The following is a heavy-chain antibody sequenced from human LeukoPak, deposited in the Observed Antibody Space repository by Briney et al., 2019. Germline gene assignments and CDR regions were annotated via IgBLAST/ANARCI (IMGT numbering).Heavy chain of an antibody. D-gene: IGHD1-1*01. CDR3: ARDGAIWNDVGHDY. CDR1: GFTFSDYY. Sequence: GGSLRLSCAASGFTFSDYYMHWIRQAPGKGLEWISYISSSATNIYYADSVKGRFTISRDNAKNSLYLQMNSLTAEDTAVYYCARDGAIWNDVGHDYWGQGTLVTVSS. CDR2: ISSSATNI. J-gene: IGHJ4*02. V-gene: IGHV3-11*04.